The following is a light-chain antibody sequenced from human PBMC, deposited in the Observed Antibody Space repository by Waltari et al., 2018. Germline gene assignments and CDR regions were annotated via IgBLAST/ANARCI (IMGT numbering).Light chain of an antibody. V-gene: IGLV2-23*02. J-gene: IGLJ3*02. Sequence: QSALTQPASVSGSRGQSITISCTGSSGDIWSSNVVSWYPHHPGKAPNLLIYGVNNRPSGVSNRFSGSKSGNTASLTISGLQAEDEADYYCSSYAGSVVFGGGTKLTVL. CDR3: SSYAGSVV. CDR2: GVN. CDR1: SGDIWSSNV.